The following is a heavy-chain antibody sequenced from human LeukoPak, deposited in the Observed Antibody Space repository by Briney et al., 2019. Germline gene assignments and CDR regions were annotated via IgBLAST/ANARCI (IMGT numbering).Heavy chain of an antibody. Sequence: GGSLRLSCAASGFTFSNYAMHWVRQTPGKGLEYVSAISSNGGSTYYANSVKGRFTISRDNSKNTLYLQMVSLRAEDMAVYYCARPDCSSTSCYTIDYWGQGTLVTVSS. V-gene: IGHV3-64*01. CDR2: ISSNGGST. CDR3: ARPDCSSTSCYTIDY. J-gene: IGHJ4*02. D-gene: IGHD2-2*02. CDR1: GFTFSNYA.